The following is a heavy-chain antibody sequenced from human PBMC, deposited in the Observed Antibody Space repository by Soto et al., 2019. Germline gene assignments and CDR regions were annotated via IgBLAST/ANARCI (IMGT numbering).Heavy chain of an antibody. J-gene: IGHJ4*02. Sequence: QVQLVQSGAEVKKPGASVKVSCKASGYTFTSYYMYWVRQAPGQGLEWMGIINPSGGSTSYAQKFQGRVTMTRDTSTSTVYMELSSLRSEDTAVYYCARFSSSRGGDYWGQGTLVTVSS. CDR2: INPSGGST. CDR1: GYTFTSYY. CDR3: ARFSSSRGGDY. D-gene: IGHD6-13*01. V-gene: IGHV1-46*03.